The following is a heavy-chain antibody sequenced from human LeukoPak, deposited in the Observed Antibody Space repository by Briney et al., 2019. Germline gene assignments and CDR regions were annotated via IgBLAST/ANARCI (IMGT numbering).Heavy chain of an antibody. D-gene: IGHD5-12*01. CDR3: ARCGYGGYEFDY. CDR2: ISSTI. Sequence: GGSLRLSCAASGFTFSSYWMSWVRQAPGKGLGWVSYISSTIYYADSVKGRFTTYRDNAKNSVYLQLNSLRDEDTAVYYCARCGYGGYEFDYWGQGTLVTVSS. CDR1: GFTFSSYW. J-gene: IGHJ4*02. V-gene: IGHV3-48*02.